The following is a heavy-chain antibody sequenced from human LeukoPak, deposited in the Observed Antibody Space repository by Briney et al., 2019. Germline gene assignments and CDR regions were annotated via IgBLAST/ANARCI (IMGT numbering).Heavy chain of an antibody. D-gene: IGHD3-22*01. V-gene: IGHV3-21*01. CDR3: ARDRHKYYYDGSGYPPY. Sequence: PGGSLRLSCAASGFTFSSYSMNWVRQAPGKGLEWVSSISSSSSYIYYADSVKGRFTISRDNAKNSLYLQMNSLRAEDTAVYYCARDRHKYYYDGSGYPPYWGQGTLVTVSS. CDR2: ISSSSSYI. CDR1: GFTFSSYS. J-gene: IGHJ4*02.